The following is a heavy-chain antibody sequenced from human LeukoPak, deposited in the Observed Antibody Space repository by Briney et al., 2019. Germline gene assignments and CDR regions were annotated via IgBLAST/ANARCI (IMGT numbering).Heavy chain of an antibody. CDR1: GFTFSSYS. V-gene: IGHV3-21*01. D-gene: IGHD4-11*01. CDR3: AREMTTVDDAAFDI. J-gene: IGHJ3*02. Sequence: EAGGSLRLSCAASGFTFSSYSMNWVRQAPGKGLEWVSSISSSSSYIYYADSVKGRFTISRDNAKNSLYLQMNSLRAEDTAVYYCAREMTTVDDAAFDIWGQGTMVTVSS. CDR2: ISSSSSYI.